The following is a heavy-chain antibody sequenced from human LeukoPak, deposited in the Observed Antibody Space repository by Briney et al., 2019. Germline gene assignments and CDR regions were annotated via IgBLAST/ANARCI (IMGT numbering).Heavy chain of an antibody. J-gene: IGHJ4*02. CDR3: AKDRANWAIDD. D-gene: IGHD3-16*01. CDR1: GFTFSSYA. V-gene: IGHV3-48*04. Sequence: PGGSLRLSCAASGFTFSSYAMSWVRQAPGKGLEWISYIGGDGIAFYADSVKGRFTASKDDARKSMYLQMNSLRVEDTAVYYCAKDRANWAIDDWGRGTQVTVSS. CDR2: IGGDGIA.